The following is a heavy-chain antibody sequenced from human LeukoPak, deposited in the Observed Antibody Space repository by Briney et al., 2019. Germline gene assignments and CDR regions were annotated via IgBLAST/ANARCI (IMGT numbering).Heavy chain of an antibody. Sequence: GGSLRLSCVASGFTFTDHYMSWVRQAPGKGLEWVSSIDFTSRYIYNADSVKGRFTTSRDNAKNSLDLQMNSLKVEDTAVYYCATPAAGPGAEYSLYWGQGTLVIVSS. CDR1: GFTFTDHY. V-gene: IGHV3-11*06. D-gene: IGHD6-13*01. CDR3: ATPAAGPGAEYSLY. CDR2: IDFTSRYI. J-gene: IGHJ1*01.